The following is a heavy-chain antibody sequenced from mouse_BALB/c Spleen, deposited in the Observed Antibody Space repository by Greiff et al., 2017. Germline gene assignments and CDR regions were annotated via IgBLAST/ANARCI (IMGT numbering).Heavy chain of an antibody. V-gene: IGHV14-3*02. CDR1: GFNIKDTY. J-gene: IGHJ2*01. CDR3: AGSDYDGFDY. CDR2: IDPANGNT. D-gene: IGHD2-4*01. Sequence: EVQLQQSGAELVKPGASVKLSCTASGFNIKDTYMHWVKQRPEQGLEWIGRIDPANGNTKYDPKFQGKATITADTSSNTAYLQLSSLTSEDTAVYYCAGSDYDGFDYWGQGTTLTVSS.